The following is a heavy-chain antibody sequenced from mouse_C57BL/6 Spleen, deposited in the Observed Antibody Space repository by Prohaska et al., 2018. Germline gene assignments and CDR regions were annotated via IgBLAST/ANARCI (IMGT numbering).Heavy chain of an antibody. CDR2: INSDGSAI. Sequence: EVQLLETGGGLVQPGGSRGLSCEGSGFTFSGFWMSWVRQTPGKTLEWIGYINSDGSAINYAPSRKDRFTIFRDKDKSTLYLQMSNVRSEDTATYFCMRYGSSYWYFDVWGTGTTVTVSS. V-gene: IGHV11-2*01. CDR1: GFTFSGFW. J-gene: IGHJ1*03. D-gene: IGHD1-1*01. CDR3: MRYGSSYWYFDV.